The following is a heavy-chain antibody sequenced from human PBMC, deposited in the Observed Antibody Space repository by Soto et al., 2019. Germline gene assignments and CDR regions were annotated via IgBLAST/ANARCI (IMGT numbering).Heavy chain of an antibody. CDR1: GGTFSSYT. D-gene: IGHD2-2*01. CDR3: ARDFGGCSSTSCYSVLAR. J-gene: IGHJ4*02. Sequence: VKVSCKASGGTFSSYTISWVRQAPGQGLEWMGRIIPILGIANYAQKFQGRVTITADKSTSTAYMELSSLRSEDTAVYYCARDFGGCSSTSCYSVLARWGQGTLVTVSS. V-gene: IGHV1-69*04. CDR2: IIPILGIA.